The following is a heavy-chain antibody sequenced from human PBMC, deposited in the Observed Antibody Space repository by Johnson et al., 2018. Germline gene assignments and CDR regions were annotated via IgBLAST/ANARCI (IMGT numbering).Heavy chain of an antibody. CDR3: SKRMSPTTLRWEAFDI. V-gene: IGHV3-23*04. CDR1: EYILGDYV. J-gene: IGHJ6*02. D-gene: IGHD2-2*01. Sequence: VQLVQSGGGLVQPGRSLRLSCAASEYILGDYVVHWVRQAPGKGLEWVSGMRGSGSSTFYADSVKGRFTISRDNSKNPLYLQMNSLRADDTAVYYCSKRMSPTTLRWEAFDIWGQGTTVTVSS. CDR2: MRGSGSST.